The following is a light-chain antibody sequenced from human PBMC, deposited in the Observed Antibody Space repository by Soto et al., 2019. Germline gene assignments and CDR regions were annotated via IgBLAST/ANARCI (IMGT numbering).Light chain of an antibody. V-gene: IGLV2-14*01. Sequence: QSVLTQPASLSGSPGQSITISCTGTSSDIGAYGYVSWFQQHPGKAPKLMISEVNNRPSGVSNRFSGSKSGYTASLTISGLQAEDEADYYCNSQTSSGIRVFGTGTKVTVL. CDR1: SSDIGAYGY. CDR2: EVN. CDR3: NSQTSSGIRV. J-gene: IGLJ1*01.